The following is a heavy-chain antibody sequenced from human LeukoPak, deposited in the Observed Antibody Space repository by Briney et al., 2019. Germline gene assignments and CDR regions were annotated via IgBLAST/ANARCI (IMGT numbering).Heavy chain of an antibody. CDR2: INHSGST. Sequence: PSETLSLTCAVYGGSFSGYYWSWIRQPPGKGLEWIGEINHSGSTSYNPSLKSRVTISVDTSKNQFSLKLSSVTAADTVVYYCARVGSSGSYFYYYYYGMDVWGQGTTVTVSS. D-gene: IGHD3-10*01. CDR1: GGSFSGYY. J-gene: IGHJ6*02. CDR3: ARVGSSGSYFYYYYYGMDV. V-gene: IGHV4-34*01.